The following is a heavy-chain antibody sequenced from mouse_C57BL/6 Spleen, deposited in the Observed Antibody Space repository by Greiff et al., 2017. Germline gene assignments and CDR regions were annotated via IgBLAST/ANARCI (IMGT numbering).Heavy chain of an antibody. CDR3: ARPHYDCEGGYYYAMDY. CDR2: INPNNGGT. J-gene: IGHJ4*01. Sequence: EVQLQQSGPELVKPGASVKMSCKASGYTFTDYNMHWVKQSPGKSLEWIGYINPNNGGTSYNQKFKGKATLTVNKSSSTAYMELRSLTSEDSAVYYCARPHYDCEGGYYYAMDYWGQGTSVTVSS. D-gene: IGHD2-4*01. V-gene: IGHV1-22*01. CDR1: GYTFTDYN.